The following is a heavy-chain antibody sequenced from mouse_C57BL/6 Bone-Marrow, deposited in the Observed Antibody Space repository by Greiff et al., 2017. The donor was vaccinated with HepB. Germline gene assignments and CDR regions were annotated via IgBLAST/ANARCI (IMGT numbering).Heavy chain of an antibody. J-gene: IGHJ1*03. CDR2: ISSGGSYT. V-gene: IGHV5-6*02. Sequence: EVMLVESGGDLVKPGGSLKLSCAASGFTFSSYGMSWVRQTPDKRLEWVATISSGGSYTYYPDSVKGRFTISSDNAKNTLYLQMSSLKSEDTAMYYCASPIYYYGSSYLYWYFDVWGTGTTVTVSS. D-gene: IGHD1-1*01. CDR1: GFTFSSYG. CDR3: ASPIYYYGSSYLYWYFDV.